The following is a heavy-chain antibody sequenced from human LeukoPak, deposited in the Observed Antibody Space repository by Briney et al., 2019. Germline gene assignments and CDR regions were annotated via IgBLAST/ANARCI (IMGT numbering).Heavy chain of an antibody. V-gene: IGHV4-59*08. CDR2: IYYSGST. D-gene: IGHD3-10*01. Sequence: SETLSLTCTVSGGSISSYYWSWIRQPPGKGLEWIGYIYYSGSTNYNPSLKSRVTISVDTSKNQFSLKVSSATAADTAVYYCASNYYGSGSLDYWGQGNLVTVSS. J-gene: IGHJ4*02. CDR3: ASNYYGSGSLDY. CDR1: GGSISSYY.